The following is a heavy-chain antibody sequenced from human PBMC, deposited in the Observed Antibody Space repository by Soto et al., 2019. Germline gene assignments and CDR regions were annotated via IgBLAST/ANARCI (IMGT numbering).Heavy chain of an antibody. CDR3: AHTVSRYLLYH. CDR1: GFSLSTNGVG. V-gene: IGHV2-5*02. CDR2: IYWDDDK. Sequence: QITLKESGPTLVKPTQTLTLTCTFSGFSLSTNGVGVGWIHQPPGKALEWLALIYWDDDKRYSPSLKSRLTITKHTSKRQVVLTITNMDPVDTATYYCAHTVSRYLLYHWGQGTLVTVSS. D-gene: IGHD1-1*01. J-gene: IGHJ5*02.